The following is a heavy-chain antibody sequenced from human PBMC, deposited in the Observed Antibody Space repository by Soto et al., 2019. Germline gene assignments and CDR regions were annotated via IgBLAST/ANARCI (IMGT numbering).Heavy chain of an antibody. Sequence: SETLSLTCTVSGGSISSYYWSWIRQPPGKELEWIGYIYYSGRTNYNPSLKSRVTISVDTSKNQFSLKLSSVTAADTAVYYCARGYCSSTICYIWDNWFDPWGQGTLVTVSS. CDR1: GGSISSYY. CDR3: ARGYCSSTICYIWDNWFDP. D-gene: IGHD2-2*02. V-gene: IGHV4-59*01. J-gene: IGHJ5*02. CDR2: IYYSGRT.